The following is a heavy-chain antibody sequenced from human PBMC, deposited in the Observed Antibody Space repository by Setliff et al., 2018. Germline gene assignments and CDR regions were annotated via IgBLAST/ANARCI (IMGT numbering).Heavy chain of an antibody. CDR1: GGSISSGSYY. D-gene: IGHD2-21*01. CDR2: IYTSGST. J-gene: IGHJ2*01. CDR3: AREGVGIVRRGYFDL. V-gene: IGHV4-61*02. Sequence: PSETLSLTCTVSGGSISSGSYYWSWIRQPAGKGLEWIGRIYTSGSTNYNPSLKSRVTISVDTSKNQFSLKLSSVTAADTAVYYCAREGVGIVRRGYFDLWGRGTLVTVS.